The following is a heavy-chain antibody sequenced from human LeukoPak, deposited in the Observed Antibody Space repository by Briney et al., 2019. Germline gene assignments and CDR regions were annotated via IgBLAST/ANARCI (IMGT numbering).Heavy chain of an antibody. CDR3: ARDALYDSSGYYVGLDY. CDR1: GFTFSSYG. V-gene: IGHV3-48*04. CDR2: ISSSGSTI. D-gene: IGHD3-22*01. J-gene: IGHJ4*02. Sequence: GGSLRLSCAASGFTFSSYGMHWVRQAPGKGLEWVSYISSSGSTIYYADSVKGRFTISRDNAKNSLYLQMNSLRAEDTAVYYCARDALYDSSGYYVGLDYWGQGTLVTVSS.